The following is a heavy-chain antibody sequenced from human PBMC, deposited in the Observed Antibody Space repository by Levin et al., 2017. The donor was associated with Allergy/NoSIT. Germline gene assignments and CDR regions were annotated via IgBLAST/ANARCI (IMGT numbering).Heavy chain of an antibody. CDR1: GFTFSHYG. J-gene: IGHJ6*03. Sequence: LSLTCEASGFTFSHYGMHWVRQAPGKGLEWVAVIWYDGSSKYYADSVKGRFTISRDNSKNTLFVQMNSLRAEDTAVYYCARDYNSGTGSYDAHHMDVWGKGTTVTVSS. CDR2: IWYDGSSK. CDR3: ARDYNSGTGSYDAHHMDV. D-gene: IGHD3-10*01. V-gene: IGHV3-33*01.